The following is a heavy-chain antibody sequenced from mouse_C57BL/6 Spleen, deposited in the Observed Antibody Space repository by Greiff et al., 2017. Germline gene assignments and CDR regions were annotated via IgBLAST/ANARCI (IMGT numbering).Heavy chain of an antibody. CDR2: IDPEDGDT. CDR3: TLTGRSYWYFDV. Sequence: VQLQQSGAELVRPGASVKLSCTASGFNIKDYYMHWVKQRPEQGLEWIGRIDPEDGDTEYAPKFQGKATMTADTSSNTAYLQLSSLTSEDTAVYYCTLTGRSYWYFDVWGTGTTVTVSS. V-gene: IGHV14-1*01. CDR1: GFNIKDYY. J-gene: IGHJ1*03. D-gene: IGHD4-1*01.